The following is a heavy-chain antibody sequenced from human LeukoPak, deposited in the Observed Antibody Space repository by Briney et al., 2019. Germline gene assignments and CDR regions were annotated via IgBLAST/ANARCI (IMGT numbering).Heavy chain of an antibody. J-gene: IGHJ4*02. CDR1: GFTFSSYE. V-gene: IGHV3-48*01. CDR3: ARRVGPLTGYYGY. Sequence: GGPLRLSRAASGFTFSSYEMNWVRQAPGKGLEWVSYISSSSSTIYYADSVKGRFTISRDNAKNSLYLQMNSLRAEDTAVYYCARRVGPLTGYYGYWGQGTLVTVSS. D-gene: IGHD3-9*01. CDR2: ISSSSSTI.